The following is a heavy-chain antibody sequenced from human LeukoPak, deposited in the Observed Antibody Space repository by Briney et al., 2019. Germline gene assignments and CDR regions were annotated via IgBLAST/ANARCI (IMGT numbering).Heavy chain of an antibody. CDR1: GFTFSSYA. Sequence: GGSLRLSCAASGFTFSSYAMHWVRQAPGKGLEWVAVISYDGSNKYYADSVKGRFTISRDNSKNTLYLQMNSLRAEDTAVYYCAKGYSSSWLYLVVWGQGTTVTVSS. D-gene: IGHD6-13*01. V-gene: IGHV3-30*04. CDR3: AKGYSSSWLYLVV. J-gene: IGHJ6*02. CDR2: ISYDGSNK.